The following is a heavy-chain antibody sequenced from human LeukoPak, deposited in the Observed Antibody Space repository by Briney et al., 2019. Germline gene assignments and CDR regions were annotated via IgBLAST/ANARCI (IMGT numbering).Heavy chain of an antibody. D-gene: IGHD1-26*01. CDR3: ARFGGAGSYFGSVIDAFDI. CDR2: IYYSGST. J-gene: IGHJ3*02. CDR1: GGSISSSSYY. V-gene: IGHV4-39*07. Sequence: PSETLSLTCTVSGGSISSSSYYWGWIRQPPGKGLEWIGSIYYSGSTYYNPSLKSRVTISVDTSKNQFSLKLSSVTAADTAVYYCARFGGAGSYFGSVIDAFDIWGQGTMVTVSS.